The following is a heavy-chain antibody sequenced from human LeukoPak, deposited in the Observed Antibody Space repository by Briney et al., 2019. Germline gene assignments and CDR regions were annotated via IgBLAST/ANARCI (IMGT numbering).Heavy chain of an antibody. CDR2: ISYDGSNK. D-gene: IGHD2-2*01. V-gene: IGHV3-30-3*01. CDR1: GFTFSSYA. J-gene: IGHJ6*03. Sequence: PGRSLRLSCAASGFTFSSYAMHWVRQAPGKGLEWVAVISYDGSNKYYADSVKGRFTISRDNSKNTLYLQMNSLRAEDTAVYYCARDSVPAAVFVPYYYYYMDVWGKGTTVTVSS. CDR3: ARDSVPAAVFVPYYYYYMDV.